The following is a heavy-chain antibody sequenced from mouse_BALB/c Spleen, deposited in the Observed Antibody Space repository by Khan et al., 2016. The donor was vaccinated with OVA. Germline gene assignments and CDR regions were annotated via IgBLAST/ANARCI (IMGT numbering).Heavy chain of an antibody. CDR3: ARGGSSGPAWFTY. CDR1: GYSITSGYF. V-gene: IGHV3-6*02. D-gene: IGHD3-1*01. J-gene: IGHJ3*01. CDR2: IRYDGNS. Sequence: EVQLQESGPGLVKPSQSLSLTCSVTGYSITSGYFWNWIRQFPGNNLEWMGYIRYDGNSNYNPSLKNRTSITRDTSKNQFFRKLNAVTPEDTATYYCARGGSSGPAWFTYWGQGTLVTVSA.